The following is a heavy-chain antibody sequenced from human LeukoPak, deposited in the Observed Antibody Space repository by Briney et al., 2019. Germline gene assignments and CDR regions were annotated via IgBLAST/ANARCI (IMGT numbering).Heavy chain of an antibody. CDR1: GYTFTSYY. CDR2: INPSGGST. CDR3: ARDRRGYCSSTSCSNWFDP. J-gene: IGHJ5*02. V-gene: IGHV1-46*01. Sequence: GASVKVSCKASGYTFTSYYMHWVRRAPGQGLEWMGIINPSGGSTSYAQKFQGRVTMTRDTSTSTVYMELSSLRSEDTAVYYCARDRRGYCSSTSCSNWFDPWGQGTLVTVSS. D-gene: IGHD2-2*01.